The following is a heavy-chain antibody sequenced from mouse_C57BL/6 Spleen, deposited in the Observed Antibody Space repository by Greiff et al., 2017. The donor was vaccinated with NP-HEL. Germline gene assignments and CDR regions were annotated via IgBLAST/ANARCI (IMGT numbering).Heavy chain of an antibody. D-gene: IGHD2-5*01. V-gene: IGHV5-17*01. CDR3: AMPGYYSNFFGY. Sequence: EVKLVESGGGLVKPGGSLKLSCAASGFTFSDYGMHWVRQAPEKGLEWVAYISSGSSTIYYADTVKGRFTISRDNAKNTLFLQMTSLRSEDTAMYYCAMPGYYSNFFGYWGQGTTLTVSS. J-gene: IGHJ2*01. CDR2: ISSGSSTI. CDR1: GFTFSDYG.